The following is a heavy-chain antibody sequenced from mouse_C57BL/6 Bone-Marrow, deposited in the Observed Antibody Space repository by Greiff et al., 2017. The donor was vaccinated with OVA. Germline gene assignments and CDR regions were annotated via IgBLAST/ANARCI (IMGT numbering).Heavy chain of an antibody. J-gene: IGHJ1*03. CDR2: ISNGGGST. CDR3: ARSYGNYGYFDV. CDR1: GFTFSDYY. D-gene: IGHD2-1*01. Sequence: EVQVVESGGGLVQPGGSLKLSCAASGFTFSDYYMYWVRQTPEKRLEWVAYISNGGGSTYYPDTVKGRFTISRDNAKNTLYLQMSRLKSEDTAMYYCARSYGNYGYFDVWGTGTTVTVSS. V-gene: IGHV5-12*01.